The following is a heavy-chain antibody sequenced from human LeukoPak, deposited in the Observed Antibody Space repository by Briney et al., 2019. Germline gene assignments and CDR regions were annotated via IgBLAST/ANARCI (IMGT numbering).Heavy chain of an antibody. D-gene: IGHD6-19*01. CDR1: GGSISSGGYS. J-gene: IGHJ5*02. CDR3: ARDLGAVAGTNWFDP. CDR2: IYHSGST. V-gene: IGHV4-30-2*01. Sequence: PSETLSLTCAVSGGSISSGGYSWSWIRQPPGKGLEWIGYIYHSGSTYYNPSLKSRVTISVDRSKNQFSLKLSSVTAADTAVYYCARDLGAVAGTNWFDPWGQGTLVTVSS.